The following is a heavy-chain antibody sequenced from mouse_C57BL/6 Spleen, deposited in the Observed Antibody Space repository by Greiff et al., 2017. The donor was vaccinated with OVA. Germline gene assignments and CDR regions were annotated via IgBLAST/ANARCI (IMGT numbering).Heavy chain of an antibody. Sequence: VQLQQSGAELVRPGASVKLSCTASGFNIKDYYMHWVKQRPEQGLEWIGRIDPEDGDTEYAPKFQGKATMTADTSYNKADLQLSSLTSEDTAVYYCTRYYYDYDNYAMDYWGQGTSVTVSS. CDR3: TRYYYDYDNYAMDY. D-gene: IGHD2-4*01. V-gene: IGHV14-1*01. J-gene: IGHJ4*01. CDR1: GFNIKDYY. CDR2: IDPEDGDT.